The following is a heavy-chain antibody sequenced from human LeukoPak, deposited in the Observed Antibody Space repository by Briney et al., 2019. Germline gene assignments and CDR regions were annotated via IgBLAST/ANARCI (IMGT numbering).Heavy chain of an antibody. V-gene: IGHV3-66*01. CDR3: VKDLNWNDVGY. CDR1: GFTVSSNY. CDR2: FYSGGST. J-gene: IGHJ4*02. Sequence: PGGSLRLSCVASGFTVSSNYMSWVRQAPGKGLEWLSVFYSGGSTYYADSVNGRFTMSRDNSKNTLYLQMSSLRAEDTAVYYCVKDLNWNDVGYWGQGTLVTVSS. D-gene: IGHD1-1*01.